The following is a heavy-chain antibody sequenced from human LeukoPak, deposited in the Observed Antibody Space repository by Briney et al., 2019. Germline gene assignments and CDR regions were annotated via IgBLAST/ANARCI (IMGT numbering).Heavy chain of an antibody. J-gene: IGHJ6*03. CDR2: ISGSGGST. Sequence: PGGSLRLSCAASGFTFSSYAMSWVRQAPGKGLEWASAISGSGGSTYYADSVKGRFTISRDNSKNTLYLQMNSLRAEDTAVYYCAKGKAITIFGVVTPYYYYMDVWGKGTTVTVSS. V-gene: IGHV3-23*01. CDR1: GFTFSSYA. CDR3: AKGKAITIFGVVTPYYYYMDV. D-gene: IGHD3-3*01.